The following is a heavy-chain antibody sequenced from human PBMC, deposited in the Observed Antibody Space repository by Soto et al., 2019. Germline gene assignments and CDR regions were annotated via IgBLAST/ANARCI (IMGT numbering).Heavy chain of an antibody. CDR2: IYYSGST. D-gene: IGHD5-12*01. V-gene: IGHV4-59*01. CDR1: GGSISSYY. J-gene: IGHJ6*04. Sequence: QVQLQESGPGLVKPSETLSLTCTVSGGSISSYYWSWIRQPPGKGLEWIGYIYYSGSTNYNPSLTSRVTISVDTSKTQFSLKLSSVTAADTAVYYCARDRNSGYDLNYYGMDVWGKGPTVTVSS. CDR3: ARDRNSGYDLNYYGMDV.